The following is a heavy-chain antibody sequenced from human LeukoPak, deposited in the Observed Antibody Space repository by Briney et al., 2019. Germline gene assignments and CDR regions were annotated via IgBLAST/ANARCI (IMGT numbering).Heavy chain of an antibody. CDR3: AREGIESLPVN. J-gene: IGHJ4*02. V-gene: IGHV4-61*09. Sequence: SQTLSLTCTVSGDSISRGSYFWNWIRQPAGKGLEWIGHIYTSGGTNYNPSLKSRVTMSVDTSKNQFSLKLSSVTAADTAVYYCAREGIESLPVNWGQGTLVTVSS. CDR1: GDSISRGSYF. CDR2: IYTSGGT.